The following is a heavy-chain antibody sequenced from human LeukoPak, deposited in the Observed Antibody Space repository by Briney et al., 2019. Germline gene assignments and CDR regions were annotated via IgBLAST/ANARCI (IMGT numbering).Heavy chain of an antibody. CDR1: GFAFGDYA. CDR2: IRSKVFGGTT. V-gene: IGHV3-49*04. J-gene: IGHJ6*02. D-gene: IGHD6-19*01. Sequence: GGSLRLSCTASGFAFGDYAMSWVRQGPGKGLEWVGFIRSKVFGGTTEYAASVKGRFTISRDDSKSIAYLQMNSLKTEDTAVYYCARDLVAVAGDYYYYAMDVWGQGTTVTVSS. CDR3: ARDLVAVAGDYYYYAMDV.